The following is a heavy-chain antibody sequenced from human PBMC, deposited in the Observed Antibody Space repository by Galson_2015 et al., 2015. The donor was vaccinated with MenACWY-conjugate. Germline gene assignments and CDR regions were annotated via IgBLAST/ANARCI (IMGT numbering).Heavy chain of an antibody. D-gene: IGHD3-3*01. V-gene: IGHV4-59*08. Sequence: LSLTCTVSGGSISRHHWSWFRQPPGKGLEWIAYIRETGSLKDNPSLKSRVTMSADKSNNQFSLRLISVTAADTAVYYCARLPTWGSSFGYFDYWGQGILAAVSS. CDR2: IRETGSL. CDR3: ARLPTWGSSFGYFDY. CDR1: GGSISRHH. J-gene: IGHJ4*02.